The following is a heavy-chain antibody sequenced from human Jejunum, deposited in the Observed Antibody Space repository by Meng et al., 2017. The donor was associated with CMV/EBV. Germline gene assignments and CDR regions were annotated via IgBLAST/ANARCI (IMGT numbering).Heavy chain of an antibody. CDR2: ISGYNGNT. CDR1: GYTFTTSG. Sequence: SGYTFTTSGINWVRQAPGQGLEWMGWISGYNGNTKYAQKVQDRVTMTRDTSPSTVYMDLRSLRSDDTAIYYCARDLFRDGYNNYFAYWGQGTLVTVSS. CDR3: ARDLFRDGYNNYFAY. J-gene: IGHJ4*02. V-gene: IGHV1-18*01. D-gene: IGHD5-24*01.